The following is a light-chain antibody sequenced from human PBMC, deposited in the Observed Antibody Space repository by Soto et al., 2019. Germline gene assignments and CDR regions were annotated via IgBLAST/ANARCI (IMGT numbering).Light chain of an antibody. V-gene: IGKV3-20*01. CDR2: GAS. CDR3: QQYGSSPRT. CDR1: QSVISTS. J-gene: IGKJ4*01. Sequence: EIVLTQSPGTLSLSPGERATLSCRTSQSVISTSLAWYQQKPGQAPRLLIYGASNRATGIPDRFSGSGSGTDFTLTINRLEPEDFAMYYCQQYGSSPRTFGGGTKVDIK.